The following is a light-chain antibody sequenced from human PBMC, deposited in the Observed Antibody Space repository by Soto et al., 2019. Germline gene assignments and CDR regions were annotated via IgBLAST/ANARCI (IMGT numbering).Light chain of an antibody. J-gene: IGLJ1*01. CDR2: EVN. CDR3: SSYAGSSNV. V-gene: IGLV2-8*01. CDR1: SSDVGGYNY. Sequence: QSALTQPPSASGSPGQSVAISCTGTSSDVGGYNYVSWYQQHPGKAPKLMIYEVNNRPSGVPDRFSGSKSGNTASLTVSGLQAEDEADYYCSSYAGSSNVFGTGTKLTV.